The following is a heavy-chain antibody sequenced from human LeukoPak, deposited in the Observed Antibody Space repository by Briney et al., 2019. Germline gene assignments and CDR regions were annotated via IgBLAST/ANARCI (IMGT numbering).Heavy chain of an antibody. J-gene: IGHJ4*02. CDR2: INHSRGT. CDR1: GGSISSSSYY. V-gene: IGHV4-39*07. Sequence: SETLSLTCTVSGGSISSSSYYWGWIRQPPGKGLEWIGEINHSRGTKYNPSLESRVTILLDASKNEFSLNLNSVTAADTAVYYCAREDYYFDSWGQGTLVTVSS. CDR3: AREDYYFDS.